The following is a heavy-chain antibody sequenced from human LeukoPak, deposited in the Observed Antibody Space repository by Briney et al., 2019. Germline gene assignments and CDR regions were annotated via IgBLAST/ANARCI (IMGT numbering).Heavy chain of an antibody. J-gene: IGHJ6*02. Sequence: SETLSLTCTVSGGSISSYYWSWIRQPAGKGLEWIGRIYTSGSTNYNPSLKSRVTMSVDTSKNQFSLKLSSVTAADTAVYYCARDRPLERHLWGDYNYGMDVWGQGTTVTVSS. CDR2: IYTSGST. CDR1: GGSISSYY. V-gene: IGHV4-4*07. CDR3: ARDRPLERHLWGDYNYGMDV. D-gene: IGHD1-1*01.